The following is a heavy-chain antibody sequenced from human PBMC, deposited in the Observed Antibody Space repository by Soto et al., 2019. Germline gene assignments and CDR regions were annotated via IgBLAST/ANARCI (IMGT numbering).Heavy chain of an antibody. J-gene: IGHJ6*02. CDR1: GFTVKNYQ. Sequence: GGSLRLSCAAPGFTVKNYQMNWVRQAPGKGLEWVSVIYSGGVTYYPDSVKGRFTTIRDTSKNTVYLQMNSLRADDTAMYYCARDPSTTGYYGLDVWGQGTTVTVSS. CDR3: ARDPSTTGYYGLDV. CDR2: IYSGGVT. V-gene: IGHV3-53*01.